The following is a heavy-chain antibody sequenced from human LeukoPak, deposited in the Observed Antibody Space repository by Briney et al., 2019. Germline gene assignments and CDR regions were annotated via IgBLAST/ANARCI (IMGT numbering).Heavy chain of an antibody. V-gene: IGHV4-4*02. Sequence: PSETLSLTCAVSGGSISSKNWWSWVRQPPGKGLEWIGEIYHSGSTNYNPSLKSRVTISVDKSKNQFSLKLSSVTAADTAVYYCARAPNYYDSSGYSTRAYYFDYWGQGTLVTVSS. CDR3: ARAPNYYDSSGYSTRAYYFDY. D-gene: IGHD3-22*01. CDR2: IYHSGST. J-gene: IGHJ4*02. CDR1: GGSISSKNW.